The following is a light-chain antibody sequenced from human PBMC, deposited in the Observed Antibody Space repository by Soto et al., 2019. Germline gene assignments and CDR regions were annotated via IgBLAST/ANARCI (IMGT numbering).Light chain of an antibody. CDR2: LGS. CDR1: QSLLNSNGYKC. J-gene: IGKJ5*01. CDR3: MQHLQTPIT. V-gene: IGKV2-28*01. Sequence: EIVMTQSPLSLPVTPGEPASISCKSSQSLLNSNGYKCLAWYLQKPGQSPQLLIYLGSNRASGVPDRFSGSGSGTDFTLKISRVEAEDVGVYYCMQHLQTPITFGQGTRLEIK.